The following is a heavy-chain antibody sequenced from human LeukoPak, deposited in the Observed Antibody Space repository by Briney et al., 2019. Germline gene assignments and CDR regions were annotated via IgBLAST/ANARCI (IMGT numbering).Heavy chain of an antibody. D-gene: IGHD4-17*01. CDR2: IYSGGST. V-gene: IGHV3-53*01. Sequence: PGGSLRLSCTASGFTVSSNYMSWVRQAPGKGLEWVSVIYSGGSTYYADSVKGRFTISRDNSKNTLYLQMNTLTAEDTAVYYCARDDRYYGESRVWLDPWGQGTLVTVSS. CDR3: ARDDRYYGESRVWLDP. CDR1: GFTVSSNY. J-gene: IGHJ5*02.